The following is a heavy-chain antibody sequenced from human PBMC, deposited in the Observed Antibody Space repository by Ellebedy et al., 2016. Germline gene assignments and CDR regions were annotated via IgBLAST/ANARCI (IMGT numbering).Heavy chain of an antibody. CDR1: GFTFSDFW. CDR3: ARARIDY. CDR2: INQDGSNT. Sequence: GESLKISCAASGFTFSDFWMTWVRRVPGKGLEWVGNINQDGSNTYYGDSVKGRFTISRDNAWNSLYLQMNSLRPEDTAVYYCARARIDYWGQGTLVTVSS. J-gene: IGHJ4*02. V-gene: IGHV3-7*03. D-gene: IGHD1-14*01.